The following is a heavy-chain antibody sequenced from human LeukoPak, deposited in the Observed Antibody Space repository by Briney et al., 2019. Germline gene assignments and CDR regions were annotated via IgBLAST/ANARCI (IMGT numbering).Heavy chain of an antibody. Sequence: GGSLRLSCAASGFTFSDYYMSWIRQAPGKGLEWVSYISSSGSTIYYADSVKGRFTISRDNAKNSLYLQMNSLGAEDTAVYYCARRAGILTGYHYYYYMDVWGKGTTVTVSS. D-gene: IGHD3-9*01. CDR2: ISSSGSTI. J-gene: IGHJ6*03. CDR3: ARRAGILTGYHYYYYMDV. V-gene: IGHV3-11*01. CDR1: GFTFSDYY.